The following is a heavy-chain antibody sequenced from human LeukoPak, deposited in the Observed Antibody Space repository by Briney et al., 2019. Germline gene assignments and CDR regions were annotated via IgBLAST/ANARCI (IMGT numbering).Heavy chain of an antibody. D-gene: IGHD4-23*01. CDR3: ARVQAYGGKGYFDY. J-gene: IGHJ4*02. Sequence: SETLSLTCAVSGGSISSYYWSWIRQPPGKGLEWIGYIYYSGSTNYNPSLKSRVTISVDTSRNQFSLKLSSVTAADTAVYYCARVQAYGGKGYFDYWGQGTLVTVSS. V-gene: IGHV4-59*01. CDR1: GGSISSYY. CDR2: IYYSGST.